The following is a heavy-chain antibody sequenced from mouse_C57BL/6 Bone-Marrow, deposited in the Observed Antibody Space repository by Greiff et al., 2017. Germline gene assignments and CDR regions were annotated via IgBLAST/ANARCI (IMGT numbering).Heavy chain of an antibody. D-gene: IGHD2-3*01. Sequence: QVQLQQSGAELARPGASVKLSCKASGYTFTSYGISWVKQRTGQGLEWIGEIYPRSGNTYYNEKFKGKATLTADKSSSTAYMELRSLTSENSAVYFCARGGRLLRKAMDYWGQGTSVTVSS. CDR2: IYPRSGNT. V-gene: IGHV1-81*01. CDR1: GYTFTSYG. J-gene: IGHJ4*01. CDR3: ARGGRLLRKAMDY.